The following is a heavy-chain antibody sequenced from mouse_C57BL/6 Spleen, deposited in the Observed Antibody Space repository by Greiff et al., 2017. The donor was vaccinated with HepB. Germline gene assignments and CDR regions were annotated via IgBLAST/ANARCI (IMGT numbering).Heavy chain of an antibody. CDR1: GYTFTGYW. Sequence: QVQLQQPGAELVRPGSSVKLSCKATGYTFTGYWIEWVKQRPGHGLEWIGEILPGSGSTNYNEKFKGKATFTADTSSNTAYMQLSSLTTEDSAIYYCARGGLYWDFDYWGQGTTLTVSS. CDR2: ILPGSGST. CDR3: ARGGLYWDFDY. D-gene: IGHD2-1*01. V-gene: IGHV1-9*01. J-gene: IGHJ2*01.